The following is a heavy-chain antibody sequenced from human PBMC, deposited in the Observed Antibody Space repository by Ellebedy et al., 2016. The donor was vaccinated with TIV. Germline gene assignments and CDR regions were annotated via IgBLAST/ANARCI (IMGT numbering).Heavy chain of an antibody. CDR3: ASETFNDVDLELWGIFDF. J-gene: IGHJ3*01. CDR1: GFTVTSNY. D-gene: IGHD3-16*01. V-gene: IGHV3-66*01. Sequence: GGSLRLSCVVSGFTVTSNYMSWVRQAPGKGLEWVSVISVGGSTYYADSVKGRFTISRDNSKHTLFLQMNSLRAEDTAVYYCASETFNDVDLELWGIFDFWGQGTMVTVSS. CDR2: ISVGGST.